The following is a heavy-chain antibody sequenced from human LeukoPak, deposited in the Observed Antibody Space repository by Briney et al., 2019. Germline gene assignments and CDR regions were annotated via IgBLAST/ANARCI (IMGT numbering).Heavy chain of an antibody. CDR3: ARDSSMAPIN. D-gene: IGHD5-12*01. J-gene: IGHJ4*02. Sequence: SETLSLTCTVSVGSIGSGRYYWSWIRQHPGKGLEWIGYIYYSGSTYYNPSLKSRVTISVDTSKNQFSLKLSSVTAADTAVYYCARDSSMAPINWGQGTLVTVSS. CDR1: VGSIGSGRYY. V-gene: IGHV4-31*03. CDR2: IYYSGST.